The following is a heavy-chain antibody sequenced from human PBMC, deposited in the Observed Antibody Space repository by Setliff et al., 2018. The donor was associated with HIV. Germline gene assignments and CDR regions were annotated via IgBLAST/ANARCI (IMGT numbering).Heavy chain of an antibody. J-gene: IGHJ5*02. Sequence: KISCKGSGYSFTSFWIGWVRQMPGKGLEWMGGIIPIFGTANYAQKFQGRVTITADESTSTAYMELRSLRSDDTAVYYCARGRISVEAAPLGWFDPWGQGTLVTVSS. CDR1: GYSFTSFW. D-gene: IGHD6-6*01. V-gene: IGHV1-69*01. CDR3: ARGRISVEAAPLGWFDP. CDR2: IIPIFGTA.